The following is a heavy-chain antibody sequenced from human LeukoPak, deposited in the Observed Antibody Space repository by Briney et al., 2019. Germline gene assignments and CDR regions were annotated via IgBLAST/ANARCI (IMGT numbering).Heavy chain of an antibody. Sequence: ASVKVSCKASGYTFTSYGISWVRQAPGQGLEWMGWISAYNGNTNYAQKLRGRVTMTTDTSTSTAYMELRSLRSDDTAVYYCARVHDTVVVTPRGPWGQGTLVTVSS. V-gene: IGHV1-18*01. CDR1: GYTFTSYG. J-gene: IGHJ5*02. CDR2: ISAYNGNT. D-gene: IGHD2-2*01. CDR3: ARVHDTVVVTPRGP.